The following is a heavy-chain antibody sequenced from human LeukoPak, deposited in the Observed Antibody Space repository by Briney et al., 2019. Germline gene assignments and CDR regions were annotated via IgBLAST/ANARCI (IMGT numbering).Heavy chain of an antibody. V-gene: IGHV1-2*02. Sequence: ASVKVSCKASGYTFTGYYMHWVRQAPGQGLEWMGWINPNSGGTNYAQKFQGRVTMTRDTSISTAYMELSRLRSDDTAVYYCARAVSGYRHFDYWGQGTLVTVSS. J-gene: IGHJ4*02. D-gene: IGHD5-12*01. CDR3: ARAVSGYRHFDY. CDR2: INPNSGGT. CDR1: GYTFTGYY.